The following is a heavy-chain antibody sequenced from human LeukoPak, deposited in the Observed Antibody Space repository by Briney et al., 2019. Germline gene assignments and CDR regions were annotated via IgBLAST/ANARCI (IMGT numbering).Heavy chain of an antibody. J-gene: IGHJ3*02. CDR2: INPNSGGT. CDR3: ARVKSYYYDTSDKDAFDI. Sequence: ASVKVSCKASGYTFTGYYLYWVRQAPGQGLEWMGWINPNSGGTNFAQKFQGRVTMTRDTSTSTVYMELSSLRSEDTAVYYCARVKSYYYDTSDKDAFDIWGQGTMVTVSS. CDR1: GYTFTGYY. D-gene: IGHD3-22*01. V-gene: IGHV1-2*02.